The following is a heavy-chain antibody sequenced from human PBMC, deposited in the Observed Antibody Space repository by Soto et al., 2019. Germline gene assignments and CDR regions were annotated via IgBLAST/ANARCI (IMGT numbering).Heavy chain of an antibody. CDR1: GDSISSDDYY. V-gene: IGHV4-30-4*01. J-gene: IGHJ4*02. CDR2: IYYSGST. CDR3: ARDSYGGYLDY. Sequence: SETLSLTCTVSGDSISSDDYYWSWIRQPPGRGLEWLGYIYYSGSTSYNASLKSRLTMSVDTSKSQFSLKLSSVTAADTAVYYCARDSYGGYLDYWGQGTLVTVS. D-gene: IGHD2-15*01.